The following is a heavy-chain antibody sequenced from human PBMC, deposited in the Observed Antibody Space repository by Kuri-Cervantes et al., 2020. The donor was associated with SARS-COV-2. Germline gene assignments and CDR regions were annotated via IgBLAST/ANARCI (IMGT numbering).Heavy chain of an antibody. CDR2: INSDGSST. J-gene: IGHJ4*02. Sequence: GESLKISCAASGFTFSSYWMHWVRQAPGKGLVWVSRINSDGSSTSYADSVKGRFTISRDNAKNTLYLQMNSLRAEETAVYYCARDCKGIAARRYLDYWGQGTLVTVSS. D-gene: IGHD6-6*01. V-gene: IGHV3-74*01. CDR1: GFTFSSYW. CDR3: ARDCKGIAARRYLDY.